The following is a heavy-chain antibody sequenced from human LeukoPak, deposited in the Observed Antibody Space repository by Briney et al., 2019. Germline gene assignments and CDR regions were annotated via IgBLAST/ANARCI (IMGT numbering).Heavy chain of an antibody. CDR1: GGSISSSSYY. CDR2: IYYSGST. V-gene: IGHV4-39*01. CDR3: ARQREAYYYYMDV. D-gene: IGHD1-26*01. Sequence: SETLSLTCTVSGGSISSSSYYWGWIREPPGKGLEWIGSIYYSGSTYYNPSLKSRVTISVDTSKNQFSLKLSSVTAADMAVYYCARQREAYYYYMDVWGKGTTVTVSS. J-gene: IGHJ6*03.